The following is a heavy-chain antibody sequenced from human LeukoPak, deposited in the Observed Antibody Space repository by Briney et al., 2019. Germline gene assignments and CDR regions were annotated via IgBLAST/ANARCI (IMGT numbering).Heavy chain of an antibody. CDR1: GFTFSHYG. CDR2: IQNDASTR. Sequence: GGSLRLSCTASGFTFSHYGMHWVRQAPGKGLEWVAVIQNDASTRNYVDSVKGRFTISRDNSENTVFLQMDSLRVEDAAVYYCARELSQIVWGGLDFGGQGTLVSVPS. V-gene: IGHV3-33*05. D-gene: IGHD2-21*01. CDR3: ARELSQIVWGGLDF. J-gene: IGHJ4*02.